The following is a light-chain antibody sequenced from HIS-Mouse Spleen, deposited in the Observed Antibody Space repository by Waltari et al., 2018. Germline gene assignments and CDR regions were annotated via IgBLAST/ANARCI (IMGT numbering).Light chain of an antibody. CDR3: YSTDSSGNHRV. CDR2: EDS. V-gene: IGLV3-10*01. J-gene: IGLJ2*01. Sequence: SYELTQPPSVSVSPGQTARITCSGDALPKKYAYWYQQKSGQTPVLVISEDSKRPPGLPESFSGSSSGTMATLTISGAQVEDEADYYCYSTDSSGNHRVFGGGTKLTVL. CDR1: ALPKKY.